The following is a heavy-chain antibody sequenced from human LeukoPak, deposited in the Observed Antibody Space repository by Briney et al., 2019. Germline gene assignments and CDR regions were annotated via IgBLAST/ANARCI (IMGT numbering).Heavy chain of an antibody. J-gene: IGHJ3*02. CDR3: ARDESGDNDAFDI. CDR1: GFTFSYYT. CDR2: ISGSSNYI. V-gene: IGHV3-21*01. D-gene: IGHD2-21*01. Sequence: GGSLRLSCAASGFTFSYYTMNWVRLAPGKGLEWVSSISGSSNYIYYADSVKGRFTISRGNAKNSLYLQMNSLRVEDTAVYYCARDESGDNDAFDIWGQGTMVTVSS.